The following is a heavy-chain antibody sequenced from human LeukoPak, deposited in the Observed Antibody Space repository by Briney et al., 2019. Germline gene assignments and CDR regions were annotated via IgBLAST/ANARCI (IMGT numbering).Heavy chain of an antibody. CDR1: GETLNYYY. D-gene: IGHD5-24*01. V-gene: IGHV4-34*12. Sequence: SETLSLTCAVYGETLNYYYWSWIRQSPEKGLEWIGEVFDGKTTNYNPSLKSRVTISAVTSSNQFSLNLKSVTAADTAVYYCASGAWATRLHSWAQGTLVIVSS. CDR3: ASGAWATRLHS. J-gene: IGHJ4*02. CDR2: VFDGKTT.